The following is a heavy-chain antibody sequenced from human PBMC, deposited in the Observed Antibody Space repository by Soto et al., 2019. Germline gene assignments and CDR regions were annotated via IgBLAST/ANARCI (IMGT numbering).Heavy chain of an antibody. CDR2: ISHDGINK. V-gene: IGHV3-30-3*01. D-gene: IGHD6-19*01. CDR3: ARDMYSSDYFVKWFEP. CDR1: GFSFSSYA. J-gene: IGHJ5*02. Sequence: QVRLVESGGGVVQPGRSLRLSCTASGFSFSSYAMYWFRQPPGKGLEWVAVISHDGINKHYADSVKGRVTVSRDISNHSLDLQLNRLRGEDTAMYYCARDMYSSDYFVKWFEPWGQGTLVTVSS.